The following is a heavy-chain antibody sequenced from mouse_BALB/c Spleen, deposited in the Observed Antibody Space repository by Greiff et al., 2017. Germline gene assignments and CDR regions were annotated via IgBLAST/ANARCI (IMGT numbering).Heavy chain of an antibody. D-gene: IGHD1-2*01. V-gene: IGHV1-14*01. CDR3: ARSGFITTATDYFDY. CDR2: INPYNDGT. Sequence: EVKLQQSGPELVKPGASVKMSCKASGYTFTSYVMHWVKQKPGQGLEWIGYINPYNDGTKYNEKFKGKATLTSDKSSSTAYMELSSLTSEDSAVYYCARSGFITTATDYFDYWGQGTTLTVSS. J-gene: IGHJ2*01. CDR1: GYTFTSYV.